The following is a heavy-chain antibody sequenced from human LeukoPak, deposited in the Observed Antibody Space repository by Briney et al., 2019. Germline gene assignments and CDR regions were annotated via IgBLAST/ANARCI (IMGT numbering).Heavy chain of an antibody. V-gene: IGHV4-59*01. CDR1: GGSLSNYY. Sequence: SETLSLTCTVSGGSLSNYYWSWIRQPPGKGLEWIGYIYYSGSTNYNPSLKSRVTISVDTSKNQFSLKLSSVTAADTAVYYCARGTYYYGSGSYSRVDYYYMDVWGKGTTVTVSS. D-gene: IGHD3-10*01. CDR3: ARGTYYYGSGSYSRVDYYYMDV. J-gene: IGHJ6*03. CDR2: IYYSGST.